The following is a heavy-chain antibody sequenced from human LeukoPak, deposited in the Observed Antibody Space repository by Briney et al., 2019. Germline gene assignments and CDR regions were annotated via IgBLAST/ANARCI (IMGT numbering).Heavy chain of an antibody. CDR2: FDPEDGET. CDR1: GYTLTELS. CDR3: ATVPGRYDSSGYYYFDY. V-gene: IGHV1-24*01. J-gene: IGHJ4*02. Sequence: ASVKVSCKVSGYTLTELSMHWVRQAPGKGLEWMGGFDPEDGETIYAQKFQGRVTMTEDTSTDTAYMELSSLRSEDTAVYYCATVPGRYDSSGYYYFDYWGRGTLVTVSS. D-gene: IGHD3-22*01.